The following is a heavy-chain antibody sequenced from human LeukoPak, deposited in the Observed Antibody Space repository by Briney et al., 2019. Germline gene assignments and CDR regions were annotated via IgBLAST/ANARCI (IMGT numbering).Heavy chain of an antibody. CDR3: ANPGRSGYDSRLSD. CDR1: GFTFSSYW. D-gene: IGHD5-12*01. J-gene: IGHJ4*02. V-gene: IGHV3-23*01. Sequence: PGGSLRLSCAASGFTFSSYWMHWVRQAPGKGLEWVSAISGSGGSTYYADSVKGRFTISRDNSKNTLYLQMNSLRAEDTAVYYCANPGRSGYDSRLSDWGQGTLVTVSS. CDR2: ISGSGGST.